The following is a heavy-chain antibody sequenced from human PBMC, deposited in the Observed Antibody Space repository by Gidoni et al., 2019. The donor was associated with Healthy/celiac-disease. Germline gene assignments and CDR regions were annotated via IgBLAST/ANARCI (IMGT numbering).Heavy chain of an antibody. Sequence: QLQLQESGPGLVKPSETLSLTCTVSGGSISSSSYYWGWIRQPPGKGLEWIGSIYYSGSTYYNPSLKSRVTISVDTSKNQFSLKLSSVTAADTAVYYCARDTYSNYGAYYYYYGMDVWGQGTTVTVSS. J-gene: IGHJ6*02. V-gene: IGHV4-39*07. CDR2: IYYSGST. CDR3: ARDTYSNYGAYYYYYGMDV. D-gene: IGHD4-4*01. CDR1: GGSISSSSYY.